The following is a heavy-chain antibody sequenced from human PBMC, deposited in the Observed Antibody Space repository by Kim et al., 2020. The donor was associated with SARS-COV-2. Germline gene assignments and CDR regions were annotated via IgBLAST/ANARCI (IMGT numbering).Heavy chain of an antibody. Sequence: SETLSLTCTVSGGSISSYYWSWIRQPPGKGLEWIGYIYYSGSTNYNPSLKSRVTISVDTSKNQFSLKLSSVTAADTAVYYCARYSPNDSSGYYYSLDAFDIWGQGTMVTVSS. CDR2: IYYSGST. CDR1: GGSISSYY. J-gene: IGHJ3*02. CDR3: ARYSPNDSSGYYYSLDAFDI. D-gene: IGHD3-22*01. V-gene: IGHV4-59*01.